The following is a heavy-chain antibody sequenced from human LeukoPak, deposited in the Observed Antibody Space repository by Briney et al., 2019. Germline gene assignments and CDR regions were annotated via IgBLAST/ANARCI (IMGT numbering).Heavy chain of an antibody. CDR1: GGSFSGYY. Sequence: SETLSLTCAVYGGSFSGYYWSWIRQPPGKGLEWIGEINHSGSTNYNPSLKSRVTISVDTSKNTFSLKLSSVTAADTAVYYCARVGYSYGPFDYWGQGTLVTVSS. CDR2: INHSGST. D-gene: IGHD5-18*01. J-gene: IGHJ4*02. V-gene: IGHV4-34*01. CDR3: ARVGYSYGPFDY.